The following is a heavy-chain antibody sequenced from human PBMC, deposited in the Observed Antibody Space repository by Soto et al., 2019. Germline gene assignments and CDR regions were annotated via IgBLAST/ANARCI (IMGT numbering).Heavy chain of an antibody. CDR3: AKGGRQWLVTSDFNY. D-gene: IGHD6-19*01. CDR2: VSHDGRNT. Sequence: VQLVESGGGVVQPGRSLRLSCAASGFTFSDYAMHWVRQAPGKGLEWVAVVSHDGRNTHYADSVKGRFTISRDSSKNTVALEMASLRAEDTAVYYGAKGGRQWLVTSDFNYWGQGALVTVSS. CDR1: GFTFSDYA. J-gene: IGHJ4*02. V-gene: IGHV3-30*18.